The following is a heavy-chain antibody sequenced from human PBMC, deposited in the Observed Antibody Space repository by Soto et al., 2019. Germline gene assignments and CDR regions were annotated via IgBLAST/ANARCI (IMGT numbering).Heavy chain of an antibody. Sequence: GGSLRLPCAASGFTFSDYYMSWIRQAPGKGLEWVSYISSSSSYTNYADSVKGRFTISRDNANNPLYLQMNSLRAEDTAVYYCARAGDYYGMDVWGQGTTVTAP. CDR3: ARAGDYYGMDV. CDR1: GFTFSDYY. V-gene: IGHV3-11*06. J-gene: IGHJ6*02. CDR2: ISSSSSYT.